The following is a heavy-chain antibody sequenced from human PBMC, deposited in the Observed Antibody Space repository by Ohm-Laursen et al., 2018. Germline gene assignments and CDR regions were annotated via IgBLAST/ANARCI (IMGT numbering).Heavy chain of an antibody. Sequence: SLRLSCAASGFTFSSHGINWVRQAPGKGLQWVSYIDTSSRGIYSADSVKGRFTISRDNAKNSLYLQMNSLRAEDTAVYYCARDRIAARRGDFDYWGQGTLVTVSS. V-gene: IGHV3-48*01. J-gene: IGHJ4*02. CDR2: IDTSSRGI. CDR1: GFTFSSHG. CDR3: ARDRIAARRGDFDY. D-gene: IGHD6-6*01.